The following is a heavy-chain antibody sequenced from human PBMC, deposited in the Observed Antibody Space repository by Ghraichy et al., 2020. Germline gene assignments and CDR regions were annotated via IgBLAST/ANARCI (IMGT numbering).Heavy chain of an antibody. Sequence: GGSLRLSCEASGFTFSNSWMTWVRQAPGKGLEWVGNINQDGSAKYYMDSVRGRFTISRDNVKNSLYLQMNSLRAADTAVYFCARDLFYFESSGYYVSDYWGLGILVTVS. CDR3: ARDLFYFESSGYYVSDY. CDR2: INQDGSAK. D-gene: IGHD3-22*01. J-gene: IGHJ4*02. CDR1: GFTFSNSW. V-gene: IGHV3-7*01.